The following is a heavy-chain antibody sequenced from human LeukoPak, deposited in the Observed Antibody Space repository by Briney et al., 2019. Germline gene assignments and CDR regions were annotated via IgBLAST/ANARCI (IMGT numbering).Heavy chain of an antibody. Sequence: GRSLRLSCAASGFTFSSYGMHWVRQAPGKGLEWVAVISYDGSNKYYADSVKGRFTISRDNSKNTLYLQMNSLRAEDTAVYHCAKDHYWGQGTLVTVSS. CDR1: GFTFSSYG. CDR3: AKDHY. V-gene: IGHV3-30*18. CDR2: ISYDGSNK. J-gene: IGHJ4*02.